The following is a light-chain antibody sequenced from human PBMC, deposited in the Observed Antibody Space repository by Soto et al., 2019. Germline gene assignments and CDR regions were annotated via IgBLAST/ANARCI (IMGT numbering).Light chain of an antibody. Sequence: DIQMTQSPFTLSASVGDRVTITCRASQSISSWLAWYQLKSGKAPKLLMYKASSLESGVPSRFSGSGSGTEFTLTISSLQPDDFATYYCQQYNSYPLTFGGGTKVEIK. CDR3: QQYNSYPLT. V-gene: IGKV1-5*03. CDR1: QSISSW. CDR2: KAS. J-gene: IGKJ4*01.